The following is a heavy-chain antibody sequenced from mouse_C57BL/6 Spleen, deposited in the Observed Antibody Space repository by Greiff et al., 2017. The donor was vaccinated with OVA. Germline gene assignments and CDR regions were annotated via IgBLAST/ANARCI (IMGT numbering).Heavy chain of an antibody. CDR3: TRVTTVVDYWYFDV. CDR2: ISSGGDYI. D-gene: IGHD1-1*01. V-gene: IGHV5-9-1*02. CDR1: GFTFSSYA. J-gene: IGHJ1*03. Sequence: EVKLVESGEGLVKPGGSLKLSCAASGFTFSSYAMSWVRQTPEKGLEWVAYISSGGDYIYYADTVKGRFTISRDNARNTLYLQMSSLKSEDTAMYYCTRVTTVVDYWYFDVWGTGTTVTVSS.